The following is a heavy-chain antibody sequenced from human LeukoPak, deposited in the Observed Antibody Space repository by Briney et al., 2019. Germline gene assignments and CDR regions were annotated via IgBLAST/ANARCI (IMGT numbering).Heavy chain of an antibody. J-gene: IGHJ1*01. CDR1: GYTFTSYD. V-gene: IGHV1-8*01. CDR2: MNPNSGNT. CDR3: AVSSRYSSSWYNTAEYFQH. Sequence: ASVKVSCKASGYTFTSYDINWVRQATGQGLEWMGWMNPNSGNTGYAQKFQGRVTMTRNTSISTAYMELSSLRSEDTAVYYCAVSSRYSSSWYNTAEYFQHWGQGTLVTVSS. D-gene: IGHD6-13*01.